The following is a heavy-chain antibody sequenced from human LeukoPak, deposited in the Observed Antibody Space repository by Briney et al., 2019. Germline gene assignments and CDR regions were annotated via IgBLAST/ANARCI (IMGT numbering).Heavy chain of an antibody. CDR1: GGSISNTNW. D-gene: IGHD3-22*01. V-gene: IGHV4-4*02. CDR3: VTYYYASTAYFDY. CDR2: VYHSGSS. J-gene: IGHJ4*02. Sequence: PSETLSLTCAVSGGSISNTNWWSWVRQPPGKGLEWIGEVYHSGSSNYNPSLKSRVTISVDKSKNQFSLKLTSVTAADTAVYYCVTYYYASTAYFDYWGQGTLVTVSS.